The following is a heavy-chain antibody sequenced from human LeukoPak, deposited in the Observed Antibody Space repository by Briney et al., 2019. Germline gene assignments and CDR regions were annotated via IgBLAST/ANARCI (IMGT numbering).Heavy chain of an antibody. CDR3: ARGGVVVVIAINVRNAFDI. CDR2: IIPIFGTA. J-gene: IGHJ3*02. V-gene: IGHV1-69*01. D-gene: IGHD2-21*01. Sequence: SVKVSCKASVGIFSSYAISWVRQAPGQGLEWMGGIIPIFGTANYAQKFRGRVTITADDSTSTAYMELSSLRSEDTDVYYCARGGVVVVIAINVRNAFDIWGQGTMVTVSS. CDR1: VGIFSSYA.